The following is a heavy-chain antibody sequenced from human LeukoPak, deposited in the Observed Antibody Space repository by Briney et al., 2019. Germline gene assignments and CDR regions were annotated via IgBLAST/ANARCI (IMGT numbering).Heavy chain of an antibody. Sequence: SETLSLTCSVSGGSISSSRYYWGWIRQPPGRGLDGIGSIFYSGSTYYNPSLKSRVTISVDTSKNQFSMKLSSVTAADTDVYYCARHGSIVGASLQRWGQGTLVTVSS. CDR3: ARHGSIVGASLQR. J-gene: IGHJ1*01. D-gene: IGHD1-26*01. V-gene: IGHV4-39*01. CDR1: GGSISSSRYY. CDR2: IFYSGST.